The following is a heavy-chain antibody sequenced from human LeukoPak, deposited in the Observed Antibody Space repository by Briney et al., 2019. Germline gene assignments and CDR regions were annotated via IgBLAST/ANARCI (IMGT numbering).Heavy chain of an antibody. CDR1: GFTFSNYN. Sequence: GGSLRLSCVASGFTFSNYNMNWVRQAPGRGLECIAYISSRSSTIYYADSVKGRFTISRDNAKKSLFLQMNSLRGEDTAVYYCARSNPNRNALDLWGQGTMVTISS. CDR3: ARSNPNRNALDL. V-gene: IGHV3-48*01. CDR2: ISSRSSTI. D-gene: IGHD1-14*01. J-gene: IGHJ3*01.